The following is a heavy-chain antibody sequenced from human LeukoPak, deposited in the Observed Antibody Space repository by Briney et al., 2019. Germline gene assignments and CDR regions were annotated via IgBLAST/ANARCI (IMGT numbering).Heavy chain of an antibody. Sequence: SETLSLTCAVYGGSFSGYYWSWIRQPPGKGLEWIGEINHSGSTNYNPSLKSRVTISVDTSKNQFSLKLSSVTAADTAVYYCARAYYSSSANWFDPWGQGTLVTVSS. CDR3: ARAYYSSSANWFDP. V-gene: IGHV4-34*01. CDR2: INHSGST. D-gene: IGHD6-6*01. CDR1: GGSFSGYY. J-gene: IGHJ5*02.